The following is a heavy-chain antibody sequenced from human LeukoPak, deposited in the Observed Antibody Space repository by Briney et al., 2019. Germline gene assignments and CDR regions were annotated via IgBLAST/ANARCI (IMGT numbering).Heavy chain of an antibody. J-gene: IGHJ4*02. Sequence: GGSLRLSCAASGFTFSSYAMSWVRQAPGRGLEGVSAISGSGGSTYYADSVKGRFTISRDNSKNTLYLQMNSLRAEDTAVYYCAKDRKWPGRTDYFDYWGQGTLVTVSS. CDR2: ISGSGGST. CDR3: AKDRKWPGRTDYFDY. D-gene: IGHD1-1*01. CDR1: GFTFSSYA. V-gene: IGHV3-23*01.